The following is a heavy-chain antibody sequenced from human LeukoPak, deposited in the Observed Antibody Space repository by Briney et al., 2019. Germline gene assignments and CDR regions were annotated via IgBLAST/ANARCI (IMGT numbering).Heavy chain of an antibody. V-gene: IGHV4-34*01. CDR2: INHSGST. CDR3: ARVGLGSGWYLGQPSDY. J-gene: IGHJ4*02. D-gene: IGHD6-19*01. Sequence: SETLSLTCAVYGGSFSGYYWSWIRQPPGKGLEWIGEINHSGSTNYNPSLKSRVTISVDTSKNQFSLKLNSVTAADTAVYYCARVGLGSGWYLGQPSDYWGQGTLVTVSS. CDR1: GGSFSGYY.